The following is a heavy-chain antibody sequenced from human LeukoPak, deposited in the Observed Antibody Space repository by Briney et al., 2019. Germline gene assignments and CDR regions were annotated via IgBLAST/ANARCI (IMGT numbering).Heavy chain of an antibody. V-gene: IGHV3-74*01. J-gene: IGHJ4*02. D-gene: IGHD2-2*01. CDR1: GFTFSSYW. CDR2: INSAGSST. CDR3: RGYCSSTSCYPAPDFDY. Sequence: GGSLRLSCAASGFTFSSYWMHWVRQGPGKGPVWVSRINSAGSSTSYADSVKGRFTISRDNAKNTLYLQMNSLRAEDTAVYYCRGYCSSTSCYPAPDFDYWGQGTLVTVSS.